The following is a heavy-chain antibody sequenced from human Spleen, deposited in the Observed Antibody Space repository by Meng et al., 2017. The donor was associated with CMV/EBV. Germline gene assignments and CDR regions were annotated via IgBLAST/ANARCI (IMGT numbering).Heavy chain of an antibody. CDR1: GFTFSSYA. J-gene: IGHJ5*02. Sequence: GGSLRLSCAASGFTFSSYAMTWVRQAPGKGLAWVSLFYSGTSSTFYADSVKGRFTISRDNSKNTLYLQMNSLRAEDTAVYYCAKEGWYCSSTSCRRWFDPWGQGTLVTVSS. D-gene: IGHD2-2*01. V-gene: IGHV3-23*03. CDR3: AKEGWYCSSTSCRRWFDP. CDR2: FYSGTSST.